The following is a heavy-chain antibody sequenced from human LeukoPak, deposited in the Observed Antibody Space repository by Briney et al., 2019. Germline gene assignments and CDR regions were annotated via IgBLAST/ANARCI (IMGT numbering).Heavy chain of an antibody. CDR1: GFTFSSYE. CDR3: ARVHRDMATIVGLWDY. D-gene: IGHD5-24*01. V-gene: IGHV3-48*03. Sequence: PGGSLRLSCAASGFTFSSYEMNWVRQAPGKGLEWVSYISSSGSTIYYADSVKGRFTISRDNAKNSLYLQMNSLRAEDTAVYYCARVHRDMATIVGLWDYWGQGTLVTVSS. CDR2: ISSSGSTI. J-gene: IGHJ4*02.